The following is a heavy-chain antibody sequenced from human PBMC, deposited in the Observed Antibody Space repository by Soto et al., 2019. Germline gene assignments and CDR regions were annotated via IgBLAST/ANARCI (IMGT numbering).Heavy chain of an antibody. CDR1: GYTFTSYA. V-gene: IGHV1-3*01. CDR2: INAGNGNT. J-gene: IGHJ6*02. CDR3: ASLYCISTSCPPYFGMDV. D-gene: IGHD2-2*01. Sequence: ASVKVSCKASGYTFTSYAMHWVRQAPGQRLEWMGWINAGNGNTKYSQKFQGRVTITRDTSASTAYMELSSLRSEDTAVYYCASLYCISTSCPPYFGMDVCGQWTTVSVSS.